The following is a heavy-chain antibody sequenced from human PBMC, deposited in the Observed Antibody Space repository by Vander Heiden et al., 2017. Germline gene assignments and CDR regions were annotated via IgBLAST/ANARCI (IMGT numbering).Heavy chain of an antibody. CDR3: AKGITQYCSGGSCYSDY. Sequence: EMQLLESGGGLVQPGGSLRLSCAASGFTFSSYAMSWVRQAPGKGLEWVSAISGSGVGTYYADSVKGRFTISRDNSKNTLYLQLNSLRAEDTAVYYCAKGITQYCSGGSCYSDYWGQGTLVTVSS. CDR2: ISGSGVGT. D-gene: IGHD2-15*01. V-gene: IGHV3-23*01. J-gene: IGHJ4*02. CDR1: GFTFSSYA.